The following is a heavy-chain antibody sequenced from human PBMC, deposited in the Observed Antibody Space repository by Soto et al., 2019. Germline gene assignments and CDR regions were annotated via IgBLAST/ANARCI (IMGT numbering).Heavy chain of an antibody. CDR1: GGSTSSDNY. CDR2: IYYSGNT. D-gene: IGHD3-16*01. Sequence: SETLSLTCTVSGGSTSSDNYWSWIRQPPGKGLEWIGHIYYSGNTDYNPSLKSRLAISIDTSKNQFSLKLSSVTAADTAVYFCAREGGESSDGLYYFDSWGQGSLVTV. CDR3: AREGGESSDGLYYFDS. V-gene: IGHV4-30-4*01. J-gene: IGHJ4*02.